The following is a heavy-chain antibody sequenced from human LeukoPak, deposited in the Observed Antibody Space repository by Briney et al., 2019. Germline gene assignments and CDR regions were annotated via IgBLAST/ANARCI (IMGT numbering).Heavy chain of an antibody. V-gene: IGHV3-11*06. CDR1: GFTFSDYY. D-gene: IGHD4-17*01. J-gene: IGHJ4*02. CDR2: ISSSSSYT. CDR3: ARDKLRYGVDY. Sequence: GGSLRLSCAASGFTFSDYYMSWIRQAPGKGLEWVSYISSSSSYTNYADSVKGRFTISRDNAKNSLYLQMNSLRAEDTAVYYCARDKLRYGVDYWGQGTLVTVSS.